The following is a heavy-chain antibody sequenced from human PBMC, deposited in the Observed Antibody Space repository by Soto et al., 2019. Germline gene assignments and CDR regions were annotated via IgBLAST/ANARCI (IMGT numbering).Heavy chain of an antibody. J-gene: IGHJ5*02. CDR1: GYTFTSYD. CDR2: MNPNSGNT. D-gene: IGHD3-3*01. Sequence: ASVKVSCKASGYTFTSYDINWVRQATGQGLEWMGWMNPNSGNTGYAQKFQGRVTMTRNTSISTAYMELSSLRSEDTAVYYCARGSLDPLRFLEWTVARYNWFDPWGQGTLVTVSS. CDR3: ARGSLDPLRFLEWTVARYNWFDP. V-gene: IGHV1-8*01.